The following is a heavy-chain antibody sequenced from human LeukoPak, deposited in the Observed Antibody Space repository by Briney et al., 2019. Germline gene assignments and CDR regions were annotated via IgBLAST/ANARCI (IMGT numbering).Heavy chain of an antibody. CDR2: ISSSGSTI. V-gene: IGHV3-48*03. J-gene: IGHJ4*02. CDR3: ARGDSGSYYFDY. D-gene: IGHD1-26*01. CDR1: GFTFSSYE. Sequence: GGSLRLSCAASGFTFSSYEMNWVRQAPGKGLEWVSYISSSGSTIYYADSVKGRFTISRDNVKNSLYLQMNSLRAEDTAVYYCARGDSGSYYFDYWGQGTLVTVSS.